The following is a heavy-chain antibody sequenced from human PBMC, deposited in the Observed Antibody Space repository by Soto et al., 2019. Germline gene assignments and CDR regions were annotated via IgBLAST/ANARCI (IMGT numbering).Heavy chain of an antibody. Sequence: GASVKVSCKASGYTFTSYGISWVRQAPGQGLEWMGWISAYNGNTNYAQKLQGRVTMTTDTSTSTAYMELNSLKTEDTAVYYCTRDQESWNYLYYYYGMDVWGQGTTVTVSS. CDR3: TRDQESWNYLYYYYGMDV. D-gene: IGHD1-7*01. V-gene: IGHV1-18*01. J-gene: IGHJ6*02. CDR1: GYTFTSYG. CDR2: ISAYNGNT.